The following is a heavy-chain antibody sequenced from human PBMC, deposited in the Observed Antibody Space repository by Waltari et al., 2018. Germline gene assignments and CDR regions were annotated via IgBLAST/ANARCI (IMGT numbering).Heavy chain of an antibody. V-gene: IGHV4-39*01. CDR2: IYYSGTT. Sequence: QLQLKESGPGLVKPSETLPLTCTVSAGSISSSHYYWGWIRQPPGKGLSWIGSIYYSGTTYYNPSIKSRFTITVGTSKNQFSRKLGSVPAADTAMYYCGRQCKGYNYGLGDYYYYGMDVWGQGTTVTVSS. CDR3: GRQCKGYNYGLGDYYYYGMDV. D-gene: IGHD5-18*01. CDR1: AGSISSSHYY. J-gene: IGHJ6*02.